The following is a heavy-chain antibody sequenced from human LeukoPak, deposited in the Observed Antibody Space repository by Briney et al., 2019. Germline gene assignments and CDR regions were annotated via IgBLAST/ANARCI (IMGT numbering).Heavy chain of an antibody. V-gene: IGHV4-59*04. CDR3: ARSWITMVRGVIYY. J-gene: IGHJ4*02. Sequence: SETLSLTCTVSGGSMSTYYWSWIRQPPGKGLEWIGSIYHSGSTYYNPSLKSRVTISVDTSKNQFSLKLSSVTAADTAVYYCARSWITMVRGVIYYWGQGTLVTVSS. CDR2: IYHSGST. CDR1: GGSMSTYY. D-gene: IGHD3-10*01.